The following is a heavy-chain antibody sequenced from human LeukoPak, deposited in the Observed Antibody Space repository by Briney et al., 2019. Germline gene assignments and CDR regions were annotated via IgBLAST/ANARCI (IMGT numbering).Heavy chain of an antibody. D-gene: IGHD4-17*01. CDR1: GYTFTGYY. Sequence: ASVKVSCKAAGYTFTGYYMHWVRQAPGQGLEWMGWINPNSGGTNYAQKFQGRVTMTRDTSISTAYMELSRLRSDDTAVYYCARREVTSPTNWYFDLWGRGTLVTVSS. CDR2: INPNSGGT. J-gene: IGHJ2*01. CDR3: ARREVTSPTNWYFDL. V-gene: IGHV1-2*02.